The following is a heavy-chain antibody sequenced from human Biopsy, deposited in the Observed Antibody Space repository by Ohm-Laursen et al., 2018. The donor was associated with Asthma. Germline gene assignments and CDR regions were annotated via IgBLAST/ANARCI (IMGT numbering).Heavy chain of an antibody. D-gene: IGHD6-6*01. CDR3: ARAVSSSSYWYFDL. Sequence: GTLSLTCTVSGDAMSTSGSYWGCIRQSPGKGLEWIGSIYYSGRTYYNPSLESRVTISADTSKNHFSLKVTSVTAADTAVYYCARAVSSSSYWYFDLWGRGDLVTVSS. J-gene: IGHJ2*01. CDR2: IYYSGRT. V-gene: IGHV4-39*02. CDR1: GDAMSTSGSY.